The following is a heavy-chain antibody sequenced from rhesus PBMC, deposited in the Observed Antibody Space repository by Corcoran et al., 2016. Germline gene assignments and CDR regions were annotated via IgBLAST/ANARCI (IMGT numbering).Heavy chain of an antibody. D-gene: IGHD5-12*01. Sequence: QVQLQESGPGLVKPSETLSLTCAVSGGSISSGYYYWSWIRQPPGKGLEWVGYITHSGSTSSNPSLKRRVTISRATAKTQFSLKLSSVTAADTAVYYCAIHVDTATVHWGQGVLVTVSS. CDR1: GGSISSGYYY. V-gene: IGHV4-122*02. CDR3: AIHVDTATVH. CDR2: ITHSGST. J-gene: IGHJ4*01.